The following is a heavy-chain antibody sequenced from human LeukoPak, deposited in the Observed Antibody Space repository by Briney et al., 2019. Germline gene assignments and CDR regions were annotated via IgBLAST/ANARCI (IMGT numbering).Heavy chain of an antibody. CDR3: ARVSGYSYGLAN. Sequence: GGSLRLSCAASGFTFSSYWMHWVRQAPGKGLEWVANIKRDGSEKFYVASVKGRFTISRDNAKNSLYLQMNSLRAEDTAVYYCARVSGYSYGLANRGQGTLVTVSS. V-gene: IGHV3-7*04. D-gene: IGHD5-18*01. CDR2: IKRDGSEK. CDR1: GFTFSSYW. J-gene: IGHJ4*02.